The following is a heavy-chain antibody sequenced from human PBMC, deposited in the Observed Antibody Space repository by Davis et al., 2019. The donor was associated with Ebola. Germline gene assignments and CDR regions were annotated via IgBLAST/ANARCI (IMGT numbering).Heavy chain of an antibody. CDR3: AKDTRQWLANYNFDK. CDR2: ISGSGGSR. CDR1: GFTFTSYA. Sequence: PGESLKISCAASGFTFTSYAMSWVRQAPGQGLEWVSSISGSGGSRYYADSVQGRFTISRDNSKNMLYLQMNSLRGEDTAVYYCAKDTRQWLANYNFDKWSQGTLVAVSS. D-gene: IGHD6-19*01. J-gene: IGHJ4*02. V-gene: IGHV3-23*01.